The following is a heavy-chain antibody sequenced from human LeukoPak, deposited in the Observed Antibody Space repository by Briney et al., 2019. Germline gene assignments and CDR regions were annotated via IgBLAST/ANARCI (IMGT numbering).Heavy chain of an antibody. CDR2: IYYSGST. Sequence: PSETLSLTCTVSGGSISSYYWSWIRQPPGKGLEWIGYIYYSGSTNYNPSLKSRVTISVDTSKNRFSLKLSSVTAADTAVYYCARDLGYCSGGSCYSAGYFDYWGQGTLVTVSS. J-gene: IGHJ4*02. D-gene: IGHD2-15*01. V-gene: IGHV4-59*01. CDR3: ARDLGYCSGGSCYSAGYFDY. CDR1: GGSISSYY.